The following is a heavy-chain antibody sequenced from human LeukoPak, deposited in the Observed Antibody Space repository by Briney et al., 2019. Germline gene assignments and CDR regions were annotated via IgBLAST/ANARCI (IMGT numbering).Heavy chain of an antibody. CDR1: GFTFNNYG. V-gene: IGHV3-30*02. CDR3: ARDPRAKYYYDSSGYNY. Sequence: GGALRLSCAASGFTFNNYGMHWVRQAPGKGLEWVAFIRYDGSNKYYADSLKGRFTISRDNSKNTLYLQMNSLTAEDTAVYYCARDPRAKYYYDSSGYNYWGQGTLVTVSS. CDR2: IRYDGSNK. D-gene: IGHD3-22*01. J-gene: IGHJ4*02.